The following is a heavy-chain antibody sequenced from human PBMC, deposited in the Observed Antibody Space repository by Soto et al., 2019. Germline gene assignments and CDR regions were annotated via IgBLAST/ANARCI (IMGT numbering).Heavy chain of an antibody. CDR2: IHNVGKI. J-gene: IGHJ4*02. CDR3: ERNGFFSLDS. V-gene: IGHV4-4*02. Sequence: SETLSLTFVVSGGPVSSNNWWSWVRQPPGKGLEWIGEIHNVGKINYNPSLQSRVTISVEKSITQFSLELTSVTAADTAVYYCERNGFFSLDSWGQGALVTVSS. CDR1: GGPVSSNNW. D-gene: IGHD2-8*01.